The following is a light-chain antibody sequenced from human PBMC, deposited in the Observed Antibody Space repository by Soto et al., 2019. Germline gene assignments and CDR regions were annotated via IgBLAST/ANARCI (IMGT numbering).Light chain of an antibody. CDR3: SSYTRTSSYV. CDR1: SSDIGHYDY. CDR2: EVS. V-gene: IGLV2-14*01. J-gene: IGLJ1*01. Sequence: QSVLTQPASVSGSPGQSITISCTGTSSDIGHYDYVSWYQQHPGKAPKPLISEVSNRPSGVSYRFSGSKSGTTASLTISGLQAEDEADYYCSSYTRTSSYVFGGGTKVTVL.